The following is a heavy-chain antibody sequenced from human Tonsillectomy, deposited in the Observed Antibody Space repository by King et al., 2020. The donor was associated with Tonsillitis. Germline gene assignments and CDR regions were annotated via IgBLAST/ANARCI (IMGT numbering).Heavy chain of an antibody. CDR3: ARDSKRYSSYYGMDV. V-gene: IGHV3-33*01. CDR2: IWYDGSSK. CDR1: GFTFTNYG. Sequence: VQLVESGGGVVQPGTSLRLSCAASGFTFTNYGMHWVRQAPGKGLEWVALIWYDGSSKYYADSVKGRLTISRDNSKYTLYLQMNSLRAEDTAVYYCARDSKRYSSYYGMDVWGQGTTVTVSS. J-gene: IGHJ6*02. D-gene: IGHD2-15*01.